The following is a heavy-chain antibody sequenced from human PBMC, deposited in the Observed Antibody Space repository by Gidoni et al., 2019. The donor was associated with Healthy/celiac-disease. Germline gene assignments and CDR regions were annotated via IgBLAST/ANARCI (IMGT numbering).Heavy chain of an antibody. V-gene: IGHV3-23*01. CDR1: GFTFSSYA. Sequence: EVPLLESGGGLVQPGGSLRLSCAASGFTFSSYAMRWVRQAPGKGLEWVSAISGSGGSTYYADSVKGRFTISRDNSKNTLYLQMNSLRAEDTAVYYCAKVSSDHDAFDIWGQGTMVTVSS. J-gene: IGHJ3*02. CDR2: ISGSGGST. CDR3: AKVSSDHDAFDI. D-gene: IGHD3-22*01.